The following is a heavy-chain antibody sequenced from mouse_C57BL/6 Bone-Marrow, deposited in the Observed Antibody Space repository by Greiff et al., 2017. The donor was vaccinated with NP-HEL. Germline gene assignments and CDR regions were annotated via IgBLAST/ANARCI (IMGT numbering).Heavy chain of an antibody. CDR1: GYTFTSYW. V-gene: IGHV1-64*01. D-gene: IGHD2-5*01. Sequence: QVQLQQPGAELVKPGASVKLSCKASGYTFTSYWMHWVKQRPGQGLEWIGMIHPNSGSTNYNEKFQSKATLTVDKSSSTAYMQLSSLTSEDSAVYYCARYYRNYAWFAYWGQGTLVTVSA. J-gene: IGHJ3*01. CDR2: IHPNSGST. CDR3: ARYYRNYAWFAY.